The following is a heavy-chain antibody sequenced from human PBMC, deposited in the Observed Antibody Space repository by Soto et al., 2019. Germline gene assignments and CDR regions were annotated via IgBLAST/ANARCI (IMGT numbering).Heavy chain of an antibody. D-gene: IGHD3-10*01. CDR3: ARGYYYGSGSLDNWFDP. CDR1: GFSLITSGMF. J-gene: IGHJ5*02. V-gene: IGHV2-70*01. CDR2: IDWDDDK. Sequence: ESGPTLVNPTQTLTLTCTFSGFSLITSGMFVSWIRQPPGEALEWLALIDWDDDKYYSTSLKTRLTISKDTSKNQVVLTMTNMDPVDTATYYCARGYYYGSGSLDNWFDPWGQGTLVTVSS.